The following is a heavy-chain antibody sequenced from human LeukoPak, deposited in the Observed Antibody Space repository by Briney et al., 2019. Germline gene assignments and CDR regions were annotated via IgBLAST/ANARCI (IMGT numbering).Heavy chain of an antibody. Sequence: GSLGLSFAASGFPSSTYWMHWVRPAPGKGLVLVARISTDGSNTNYADSVRGRFTISRDNAMNTLYLQMNSLRAEDTAVYYCVREYSSSSGRCFDYWGQGTLVTVSS. V-gene: IGHV3-74*01. CDR3: VREYSSSSGRCFDY. J-gene: IGHJ4*02. D-gene: IGHD6-6*01. CDR1: GFPSSTYW. CDR2: ISTDGSNT.